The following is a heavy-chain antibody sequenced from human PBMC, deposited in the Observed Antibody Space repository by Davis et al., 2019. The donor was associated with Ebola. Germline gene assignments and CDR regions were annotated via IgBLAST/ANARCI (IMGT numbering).Heavy chain of an antibody. CDR1: GGTFSSYA. CDR3: ARVFGGVIVPTGWFDP. Sequence: SVKVSCKASGGTFSSYAISWVRQAPGQGLEWMGGIIPIFGTANYAQKFQSRVTITADKSTSTAYMELSSLRSEDTAVYYCARVFGGVIVPTGWFDPWGQGTLVTVSS. CDR2: IIPIFGTA. J-gene: IGHJ5*02. D-gene: IGHD3-16*02. V-gene: IGHV1-69*06.